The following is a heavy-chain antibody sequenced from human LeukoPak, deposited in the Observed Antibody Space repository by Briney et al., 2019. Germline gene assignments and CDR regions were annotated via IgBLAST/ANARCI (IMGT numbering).Heavy chain of an antibody. CDR2: ISSSSSYI. V-gene: IGHV3-21*01. J-gene: IGHJ4*02. Sequence: GGSLRLSCAASGFTFSSYSMNWVRQAPGKGLEWVSSISSSSSYIYYADSVKGRFTISRDNAKNSLYLQMNSLGAEDTAVYYCARDKGNWEHYWGQGTLVTVSS. D-gene: IGHD7-27*01. CDR1: GFTFSSYS. CDR3: ARDKGNWEHY.